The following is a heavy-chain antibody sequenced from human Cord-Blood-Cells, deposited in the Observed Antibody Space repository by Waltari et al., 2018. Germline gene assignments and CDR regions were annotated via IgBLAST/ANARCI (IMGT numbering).Heavy chain of an antibody. V-gene: IGHV3-43*02. J-gene: IGHJ4*02. CDR3: AKDISLPPDY. CDR2: ISGDGGST. Sequence: EVQLVESGGGVVQPGGSLRLSCPASGFTFDDYAMHWVRQAPGKGLEWGSVISGDGGSTYYADSVKGRFTISRDNSKNSLYLQMNSLRTEDTALYYCAKDISLPPDYWGQGTLVTVSS. CDR1: GFTFDDYA.